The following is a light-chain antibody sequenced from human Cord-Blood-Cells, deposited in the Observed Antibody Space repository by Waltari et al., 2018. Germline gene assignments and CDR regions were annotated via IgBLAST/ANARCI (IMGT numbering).Light chain of an antibody. CDR1: KSMSSY. J-gene: IGKJ1*01. CDR2: AAS. V-gene: IGKV1-39*01. CDR3: QQSYSTPRT. Sequence: DIQMTQSPSSLSASVGDRVTITCRASKSMSSYLNWYQQKPGKAPKLRIYAASSLQSGVQSRFSGSGSGTDFTLTISSLQPEDFATYYCQQSYSTPRTFGQGTKVEIK.